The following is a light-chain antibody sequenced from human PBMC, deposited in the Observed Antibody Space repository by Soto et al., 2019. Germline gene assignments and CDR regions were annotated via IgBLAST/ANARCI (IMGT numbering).Light chain of an antibody. Sequence: QSVLTQPASVSGSPGQSITISCTGTSSDVGGYNYVSWYQQHPGKAPKLMIYDVNSRPSGVSNRFSGSKSGNTASLTISGLQADDEADYYCSSYTSSSTVVFGGGTKVTVL. CDR3: SSYTSSSTVV. V-gene: IGLV2-14*01. CDR2: DVN. CDR1: SSDVGGYNY. J-gene: IGLJ2*01.